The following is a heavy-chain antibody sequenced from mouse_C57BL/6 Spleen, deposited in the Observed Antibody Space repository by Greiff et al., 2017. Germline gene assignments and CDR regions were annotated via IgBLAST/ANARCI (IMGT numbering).Heavy chain of an antibody. Sequence: EVQLVESGGGLVQPKGSLKLSCAASGFTFNTYAMHWVRQAPGQGLEWVARIRSKSSNYATYYADSVKDRFTISRDDSQSMLYLQMSNLKTEDTAMYYCVRDYDGSSCWYYDVWGTGTTVTVAS. V-gene: IGHV10-3*01. CDR1: GFTFNTYA. CDR3: VRDYDGSSCWYYDV. CDR2: IRSKSSNYAT. D-gene: IGHD1-1*01. J-gene: IGHJ1*03.